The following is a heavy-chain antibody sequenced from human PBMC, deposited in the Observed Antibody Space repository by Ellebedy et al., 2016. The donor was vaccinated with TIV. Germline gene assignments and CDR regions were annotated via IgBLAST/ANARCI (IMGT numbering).Heavy chain of an antibody. V-gene: IGHV4-30-2*01. CDR2: IYHSGST. J-gene: IGHJ5*01. D-gene: IGHD1-14*01. CDR1: GGSISSGDYS. CDR3: AREALTNTYNWFDP. Sequence: LRLSCAVSGGSISSGDYSWSWIRQPPGKGLEWIGYIYHSGSTYYNPSLKIRVTISVDRSKNQVSLKLSSVTAADTAVYYCAREALTNTYNWFDPWGQGTLVTVSS.